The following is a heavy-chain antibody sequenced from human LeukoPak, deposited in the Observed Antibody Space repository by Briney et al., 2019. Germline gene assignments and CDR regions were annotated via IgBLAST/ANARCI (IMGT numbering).Heavy chain of an antibody. D-gene: IGHD2-2*01. J-gene: IGHJ5*02. CDR2: INPNSGGT. CDR1: GYTFTGYY. Sequence: ASVKVSCKASGYTFTGYYMHWVRQAPGQGLEWMRWINPNSGGTNYAQKFQGRVTMTRDTSISTAYIELSRLRSDDTAVYYCARDRPGVPAAMPVDPWGQGTLVTVSS. V-gene: IGHV1-2*02. CDR3: ARDRPGVPAAMPVDP.